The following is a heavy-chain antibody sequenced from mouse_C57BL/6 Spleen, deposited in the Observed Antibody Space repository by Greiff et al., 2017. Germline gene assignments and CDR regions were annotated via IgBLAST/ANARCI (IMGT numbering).Heavy chain of an antibody. CDR3: ARGGDYGRRDYYAMDY. CDR2: INPNYGTT. J-gene: IGHJ4*01. CDR1: GYSFTDYN. D-gene: IGHD1-1*01. V-gene: IGHV1-39*01. Sequence: EVKLQESGPELVKPGASVKISCKASGYSFTDYNMNWVKQSNGKSLEWIGVINPNYGTTSYNQKFKGKATLTVDQSSSTAYMQLNSLTSEDSAVYYCARGGDYGRRDYYAMDYWGQGTSVTVSS.